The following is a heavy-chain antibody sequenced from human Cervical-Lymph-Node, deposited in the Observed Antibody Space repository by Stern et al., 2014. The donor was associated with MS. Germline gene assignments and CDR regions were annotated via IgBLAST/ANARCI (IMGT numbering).Heavy chain of an antibody. J-gene: IGHJ6*02. V-gene: IGHV5-51*03. Sequence: VQLVQSGAEVKKPGESLKISCKGSGYSFTSYWIGWVRQMPGKGLEWIGIIYPGESGTRYSPSFQSQVTISADKSISTAYLQWSSLKASDTAMYYCATRIAAAGTYYYYYGMDVWGQGTTVTVSS. CDR1: GYSFTSYW. CDR3: ATRIAAAGTYYYYYGMDV. CDR2: IYPGESGT. D-gene: IGHD6-13*01.